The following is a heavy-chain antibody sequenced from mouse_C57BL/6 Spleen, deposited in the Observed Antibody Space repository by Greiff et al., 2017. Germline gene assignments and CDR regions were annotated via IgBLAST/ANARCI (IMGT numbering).Heavy chain of an antibody. Sequence: QVQLQQSGAELMKPGASVKLSCKATGYTFTGYWIAWVKQRPGHGLEWIGEILPGSGSTNYNEKFKGKATFTADPSSNTAYMQLSSLTTEDSAIYYGARVGDGSSYGDAMDYWGQGTSVTVSS. CDR1: GYTFTGYW. CDR2: ILPGSGST. CDR3: ARVGDGSSYGDAMDY. V-gene: IGHV1-9*01. D-gene: IGHD1-1*01. J-gene: IGHJ4*01.